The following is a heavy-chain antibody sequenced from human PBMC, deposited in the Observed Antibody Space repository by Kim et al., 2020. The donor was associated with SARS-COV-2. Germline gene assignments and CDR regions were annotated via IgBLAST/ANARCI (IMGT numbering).Heavy chain of an antibody. J-gene: IGHJ5*02. Sequence: SETLSLTCTVSGGSISSYYWSWIRQPPGKGLEWIGYIYYSGSTNYNPSLKSRVTISVDTSKNQFSLKLSSVTAADTAVYYCARSTPVGYSSVGVPLLGFDPWGQGTLVTVSS. CDR1: GGSISSYY. V-gene: IGHV4-59*01. CDR3: ARSTPVGYSSVGVPLLGFDP. CDR2: IYYSGST. D-gene: IGHD6-19*01.